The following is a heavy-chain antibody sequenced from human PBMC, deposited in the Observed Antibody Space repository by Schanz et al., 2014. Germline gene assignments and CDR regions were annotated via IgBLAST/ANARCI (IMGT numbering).Heavy chain of an antibody. V-gene: IGHV3-11*06. Sequence: QVQLVESGGGLVKPGGSLRLSCAASGFIFSDYYMAWIRQAPGKGLVWVARINSVGSNTDYADSVTGRFTISRDNAKNTLYLQMNSLRAEDTALYYCARDRRNADLDYWGQGTLVTVSS. J-gene: IGHJ4*02. CDR3: ARDRRNADLDY. D-gene: IGHD1-1*01. CDR2: INSVGSNT. CDR1: GFIFSDYY.